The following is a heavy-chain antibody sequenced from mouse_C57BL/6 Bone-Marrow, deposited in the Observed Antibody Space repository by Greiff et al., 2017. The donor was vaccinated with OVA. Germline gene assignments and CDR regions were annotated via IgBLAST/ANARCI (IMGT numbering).Heavy chain of an antibody. CDR1: GYTFTDYY. V-gene: IGHV1-26*01. CDR3: ARENYAMDY. Sequence: EVQLQQSGPELVKPGASVKISCKASGYTFTDYYMNWVQQSHGKSLEWIGDINPNNGGTSYNQKFKGKATLTVDKSSSTAYMELRSLTSEDSAVYYCARENYAMDYWGQGTSVTVSS. J-gene: IGHJ4*01. CDR2: INPNNGGT.